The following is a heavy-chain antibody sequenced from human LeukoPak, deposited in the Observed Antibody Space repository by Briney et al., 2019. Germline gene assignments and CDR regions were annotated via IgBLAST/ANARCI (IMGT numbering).Heavy chain of an antibody. J-gene: IGHJ6*03. D-gene: IGHD6-19*01. Sequence: GGSLRLSCADSGFSFRDYSMNWVRQPPGKGLEWVSYVSSGSTNIYYADSVKGRFTISSDNAKNSLYLQMNSLRVEDTAVYFCAKGSKAVLFTRDHYMDVWGKGTTVTISS. CDR2: VSSGSTNI. CDR1: GFSFRDYS. V-gene: IGHV3-48*01. CDR3: AKGSKAVLFTRDHYMDV.